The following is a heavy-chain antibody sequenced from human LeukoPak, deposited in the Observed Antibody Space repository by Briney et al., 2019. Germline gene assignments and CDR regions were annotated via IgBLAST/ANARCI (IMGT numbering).Heavy chain of an antibody. V-gene: IGHV1-2*02. Sequence: ASVKVSCKASGYTFTGYYIHWVRQAPGQGLEWMGWINPNSGGTNYAKKFQGRVTMTRDTSISTAYMELSRLSSDDTAVYYCARDRTITFGGVILYWGQGTLVTVSS. CDR3: ARDRTITFGGVILY. CDR2: INPNSGGT. J-gene: IGHJ4*02. D-gene: IGHD3-16*01. CDR1: GYTFTGYY.